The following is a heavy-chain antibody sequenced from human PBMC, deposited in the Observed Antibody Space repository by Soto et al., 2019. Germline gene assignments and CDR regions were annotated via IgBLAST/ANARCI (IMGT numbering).Heavy chain of an antibody. V-gene: IGHV2-70*01. Sequence: SGPTLVNPTQTLTLTCTFSGFSLSTSGMCVSWIRQPPGKALEWLALIDWDDDKYYSTSLKTRLTISKDTSKNQVVLTMTNMDDVNTVNYYGGQILGTSVCSFDYWGQGTLVTVSS. D-gene: IGHD7-27*01. CDR2: IDWDDDK. J-gene: IGHJ4*02. CDR1: GFSLSTSGMC. CDR3: GQILGTSVCSFDY.